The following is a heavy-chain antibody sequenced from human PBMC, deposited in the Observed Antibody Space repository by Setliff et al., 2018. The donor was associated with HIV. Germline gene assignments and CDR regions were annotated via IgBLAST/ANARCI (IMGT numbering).Heavy chain of an antibody. CDR2: IIPVFGTT. CDR1: GGTFSSYA. Sequence: SVKVSCKASGGTFSSYAISWVRQAPGQGLDWMGGIIPVFGTTNYAQKFQGRVTITADESTSTAYMELSSLRSEDTAVYYWARGGVYYYDSSGWSMDYWGQGTLVTVSS. V-gene: IGHV1-69*13. CDR3: ARGGVYYYDSSGWSMDY. D-gene: IGHD3-22*01. J-gene: IGHJ4*02.